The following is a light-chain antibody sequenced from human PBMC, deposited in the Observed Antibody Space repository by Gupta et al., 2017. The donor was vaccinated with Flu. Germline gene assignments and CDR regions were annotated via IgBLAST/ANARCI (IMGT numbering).Light chain of an antibody. J-gene: IGKJ2*01. V-gene: IGKV3-20*01. CDR3: RHESNLFNT. CDR2: GAS. Sequence: GLLSLPPGEAGTLTCWCSQKNRENNMAWFQQNPGQPPRLLMYGASTRATGIPDRFSGSGYGTDFTLTISGLEPEDFAVYSCRHESNLFNTFGQGTKVAIK. CDR1: QKNRENN.